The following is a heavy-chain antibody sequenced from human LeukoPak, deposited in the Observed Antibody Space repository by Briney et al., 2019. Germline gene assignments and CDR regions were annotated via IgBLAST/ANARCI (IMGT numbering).Heavy chain of an antibody. CDR2: INPNSGGT. CDR1: GYTFTGYY. Sequence: ASVRVSCKASGYTFTGYYMHWVRQAPGQGLEWMGWINPNSGGTNYAQKFQGRVTMTRDTSISTAYMELGRLRSDDTAVYYCARELWFGEFDYYMDVWGKGTTVTISS. V-gene: IGHV1-2*02. D-gene: IGHD3-10*01. J-gene: IGHJ6*03. CDR3: ARELWFGEFDYYMDV.